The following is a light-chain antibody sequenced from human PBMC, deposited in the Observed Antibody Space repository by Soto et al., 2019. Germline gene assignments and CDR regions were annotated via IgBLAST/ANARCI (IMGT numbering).Light chain of an antibody. J-gene: IGKJ5*01. V-gene: IGKV1-9*01. CDR2: DAS. Sequence: DIQLTQSPSFLSASVGDRVTITCRASQGINSHLAWYQQGPGKAPKLLTSDASNLEGGVPSRFSGSGSGTEFTLTISSLQPDDFATYYCQHYNSYSEAFGQGTRLEI. CDR1: QGINSH. CDR3: QHYNSYSEA.